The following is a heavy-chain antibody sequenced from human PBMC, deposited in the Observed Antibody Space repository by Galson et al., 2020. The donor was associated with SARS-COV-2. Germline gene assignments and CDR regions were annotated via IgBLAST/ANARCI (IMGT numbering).Heavy chain of an antibody. CDR2: ISGSGGST. D-gene: IGHD3-22*01. Sequence: GESLKISCAASGFTFSSYAMSWVRQAPGKGLEWVSAISGSGGSTYYADSVKGRFTISRDNSKNTLYLQMNSLRAEDTAVYYCAKGGGYYPHDYWGQGTLVTVSS. J-gene: IGHJ4*02. CDR1: GFTFSSYA. CDR3: AKGGGYYPHDY. V-gene: IGHV3-23*01.